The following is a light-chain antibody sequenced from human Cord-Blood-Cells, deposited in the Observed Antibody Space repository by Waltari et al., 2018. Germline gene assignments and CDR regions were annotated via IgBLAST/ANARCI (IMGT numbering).Light chain of an antibody. CDR1: QSVSSY. J-gene: IGKJ4*01. CDR2: DAS. CDR3: QQRSNWPPLT. V-gene: IGKV3-11*01. Sequence: EIVLTQSPATLSLSPGERATLSCRASQSVSSYLAWYQQTPGQAPRLLIYDASNRATGIPARFSGSGSGTDFTLTISSLEPEDFAVYYCQQRSNWPPLTFGGWTKVEIK.